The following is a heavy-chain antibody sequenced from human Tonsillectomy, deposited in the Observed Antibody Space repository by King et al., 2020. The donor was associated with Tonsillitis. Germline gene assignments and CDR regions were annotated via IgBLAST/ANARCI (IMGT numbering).Heavy chain of an antibody. Sequence: QVQLVESGGGLVKPGGSLRLSCAASGFTFSDYYMSWIRQAPGKGLEWVSYISSSSSYTNYADSVKGRFTISRDNAKNSLYLQMNSLRAEDTAVYYCARVPTTVTTSYWYFDLWGRGTLVTVSS. J-gene: IGHJ2*01. D-gene: IGHD4-17*01. CDR2: ISSSSSYT. V-gene: IGHV3-11*06. CDR1: GFTFSDYY. CDR3: ARVPTTVTTSYWYFDL.